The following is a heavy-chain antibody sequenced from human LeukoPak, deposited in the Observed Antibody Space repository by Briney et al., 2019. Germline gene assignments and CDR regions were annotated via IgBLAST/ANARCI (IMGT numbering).Heavy chain of an antibody. J-gene: IGHJ6*02. V-gene: IGHV4-59*01. CDR1: GGSISSYY. D-gene: IGHD3-3*01. Sequence: PSETLSLTCTVSGGSISSYYWSWIRQPPGKGLEWIGYIYYSGSTNYNPSLKSRVTISVDTSKNQFSLKLSSVTAADTAVYYCARFVPTIFGVVNLPYYYYGMDVWGQGATVTVSS. CDR3: ARFVPTIFGVVNLPYYYYGMDV. CDR2: IYYSGST.